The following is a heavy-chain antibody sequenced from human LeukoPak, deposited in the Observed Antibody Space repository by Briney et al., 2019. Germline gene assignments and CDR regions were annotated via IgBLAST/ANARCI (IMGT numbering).Heavy chain of an antibody. CDR2: IYYSGST. D-gene: IGHD3-22*01. Sequence: SETLSLTCTVSGGSISSYYWSWIRQPPGKGLEWIGYIYYSGSTNYNPSLKSRVTISVDTSKNQFSLKLSSVTAADTAVYYCARAYYDRSGYLPLFDYWGQGTLVTVSS. CDR1: GGSISSYY. CDR3: ARAYYDRSGYLPLFDY. J-gene: IGHJ4*02. V-gene: IGHV4-59*01.